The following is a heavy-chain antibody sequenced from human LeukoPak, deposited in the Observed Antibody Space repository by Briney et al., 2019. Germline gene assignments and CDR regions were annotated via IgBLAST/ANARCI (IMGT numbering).Heavy chain of an antibody. CDR1: GFTFSNYG. CDR2: IRGSGSNT. D-gene: IGHD2-21*01. CDR3: AKGIVSLALVGMDV. J-gene: IGHJ6*02. Sequence: GGSLRLSCAASGFTFSNYGMIWVRQAPGKGLEWVSGIRGSGSNTYYADSVKGRFSISRDNSKNTLYLQLNSLRDEDTAIYFCAKGIVSLALVGMDVWGQGTTVSVSS. V-gene: IGHV3-23*01.